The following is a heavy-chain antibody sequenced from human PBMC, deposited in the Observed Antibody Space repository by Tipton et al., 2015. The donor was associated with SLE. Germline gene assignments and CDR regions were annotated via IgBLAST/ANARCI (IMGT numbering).Heavy chain of an antibody. CDR1: GYSFTNYW. J-gene: IGHJ4*02. Sequence: QLVQSGAELKKPGESLKISCKGSGYSFTNYWIGWVRQTPRKGLEWMGFIYPDDSDIRYSPSFEGQVTISADKSIATAYLQWSSLKASDTAMYYCARQGCGHCWSDYWGQGTLITVSS. D-gene: IGHD2-21*01. CDR3: ARQGCGHCWSDY. V-gene: IGHV5-51*01. CDR2: IYPDDSDI.